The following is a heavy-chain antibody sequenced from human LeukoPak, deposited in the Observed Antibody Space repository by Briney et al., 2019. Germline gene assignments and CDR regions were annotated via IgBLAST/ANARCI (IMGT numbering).Heavy chain of an antibody. J-gene: IGHJ4*02. Sequence: GGSLRLSCAASGFTFSSNAMAWVRQAPGKGLECVAVISYDGNNKYYADSVNGRFTISRDNSKNTLFLQMNSLRTEDTAIYHCARGGNWGYFDYWGQGTLVTVSS. D-gene: IGHD7-27*01. V-gene: IGHV3-30*04. CDR1: GFTFSSNA. CDR2: ISYDGNNK. CDR3: ARGGNWGYFDY.